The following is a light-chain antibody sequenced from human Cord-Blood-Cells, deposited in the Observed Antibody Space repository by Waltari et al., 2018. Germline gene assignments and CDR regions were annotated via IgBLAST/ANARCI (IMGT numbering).Light chain of an antibody. J-gene: IGKJ4*01. V-gene: IGKV3-20*01. Sequence: EIVLTQAPGTLTFSHGDRATLSCKASQSVSSSYLAWYQQKPGQAPSLRIYGASSRATGIPDRFSGSGSGTDFTLTISRLEPEDFAVYYGQKYGSSPLTFGGGTKVAIK. CDR1: QSVSSSY. CDR3: QKYGSSPLT. CDR2: GAS.